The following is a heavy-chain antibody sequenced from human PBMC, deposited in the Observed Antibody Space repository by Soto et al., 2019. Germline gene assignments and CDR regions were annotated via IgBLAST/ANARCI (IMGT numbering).Heavy chain of an antibody. CDR3: ARTPRLAAAEFDY. V-gene: IGHV4-28*01. D-gene: IGHD6-13*01. CDR2: IHSGGSS. J-gene: IGHJ4*02. Sequence: QVQLQESGPRLVKPSDTLSLTCTVSEYSINSDSNFWGWIRQPPGKGLEWIGYIHSGGSSYYNPSLKCRVSMSVDTAKNQFSLKLTSVTAVDTAVYYGARTPRLAAAEFDYWGQGVLVTVSS. CDR1: EYSINSDSNF.